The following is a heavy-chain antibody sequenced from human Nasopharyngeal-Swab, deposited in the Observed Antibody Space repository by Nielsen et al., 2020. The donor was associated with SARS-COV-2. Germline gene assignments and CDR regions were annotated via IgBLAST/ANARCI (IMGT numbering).Heavy chain of an antibody. CDR3: AKDYYDSSGYYYPLRFDY. J-gene: IGHJ4*02. Sequence: GESLKISCAASGFTFSSYGMHWVRQAPGEGLEWVAVISYDGSNKYYADSVKGRFTISRDNSKNTLYLQMNSLRAEDTAVYYCAKDYYDSSGYYYPLRFDYWGQGTLVTVSS. D-gene: IGHD3-22*01. CDR1: GFTFSSYG. V-gene: IGHV3-30*18. CDR2: ISYDGSNK.